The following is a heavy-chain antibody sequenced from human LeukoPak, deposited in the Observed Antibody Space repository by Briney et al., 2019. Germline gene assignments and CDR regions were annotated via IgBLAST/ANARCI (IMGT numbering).Heavy chain of an antibody. CDR2: IHYSGST. CDR3: ARHAGSGSYPFDY. Sequence: SETLSLTCSVSGGSISSYYCSWIRQPPGKGLEWIGYIHYSGSTNYNPSLKTRVTISVDTSKNQFSLKLSSVAAADTAVYYCARHAGSGSYPFDYWGQGTLVTVSS. J-gene: IGHJ4*02. D-gene: IGHD1-26*01. V-gene: IGHV4-59*08. CDR1: GGSISSYY.